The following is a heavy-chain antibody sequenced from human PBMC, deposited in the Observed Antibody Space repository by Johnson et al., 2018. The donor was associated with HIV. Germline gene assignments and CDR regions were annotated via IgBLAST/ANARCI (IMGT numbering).Heavy chain of an antibody. CDR2: INGDGSGT. J-gene: IGHJ3*02. CDR3: ARGGKSYYGAFDI. CDR1: GFPFSSSW. D-gene: IGHD3-10*01. Sequence: VQLVESGGGLVQPGGSLRLSCEASGFPFSSSWMHWVRQAPGKGRWWVSRINGDGSGTSYADSLKGRFTISRDNAKNTLYLQMNSLRAEDTAVYYCARGGKSYYGAFDIWGQGTMVTVSS. V-gene: IGHV3-74*02.